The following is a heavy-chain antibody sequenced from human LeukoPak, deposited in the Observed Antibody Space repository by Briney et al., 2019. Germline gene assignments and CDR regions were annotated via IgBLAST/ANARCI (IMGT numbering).Heavy chain of an antibody. CDR1: GFTFSSYA. CDR3: AELGITMIGGV. Sequence: GGSLRLSCAASGFTFSSYAMKSVRQAPGEGLEWGSYSGSSGSTIYYADSVRGPFTISRDNAKNSLYLQMNSLRAEDTAVYYCAELGITMIGGVWGKGTTVTISS. V-gene: IGHV3-48*03. CDR2: SGSSGSTI. D-gene: IGHD3-10*02. J-gene: IGHJ6*04.